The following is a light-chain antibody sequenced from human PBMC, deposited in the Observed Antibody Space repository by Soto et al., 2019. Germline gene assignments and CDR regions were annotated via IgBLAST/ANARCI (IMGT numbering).Light chain of an antibody. V-gene: IGKV3-20*01. CDR2: AAS. J-gene: IGKJ1*01. Sequence: DTVLTQSPGTLSLSPGERATLSCRASQTVTSAYMAWYQQKPGQAPNLLIYAASTRAVGIPDRFSASGSGTDFTLTISRLEPEDFAVYYCQQYSESPRPFGQVTKVDIK. CDR1: QTVTSAY. CDR3: QQYSESPRP.